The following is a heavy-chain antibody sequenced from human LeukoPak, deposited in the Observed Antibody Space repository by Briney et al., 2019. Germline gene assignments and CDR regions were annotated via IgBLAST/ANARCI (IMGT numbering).Heavy chain of an antibody. Sequence: GGSLRLSCAASGFSFSSYLMHWVRQAPGKGLVWVSRINSGGSTTTYADSVKGRFTVSRDNAKNTLYLQMNSLRAEDTAVYYCAKGRYCSGGTCYFDYWGQGALVTVSS. D-gene: IGHD2-15*01. CDR2: INSGGSTT. CDR3: AKGRYCSGGTCYFDY. CDR1: GFSFSSYL. V-gene: IGHV3-74*01. J-gene: IGHJ4*02.